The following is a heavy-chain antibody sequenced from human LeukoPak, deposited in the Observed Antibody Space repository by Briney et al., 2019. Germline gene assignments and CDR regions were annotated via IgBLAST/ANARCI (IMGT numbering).Heavy chain of an antibody. J-gene: IGHJ4*02. D-gene: IGHD3-10*01. V-gene: IGHV1-18*01. Sequence: ASVKVSCKASGYTFTSYGISWVRQAPGQGLEWMGWISAYNGNTNYAQKLQGRVTMTTDTSTSTAYMELRSLRSDDTAVYYCARDGSRFGELLSTYWGQGTLVTASS. CDR1: GYTFTSYG. CDR2: ISAYNGNT. CDR3: ARDGSRFGELLSTY.